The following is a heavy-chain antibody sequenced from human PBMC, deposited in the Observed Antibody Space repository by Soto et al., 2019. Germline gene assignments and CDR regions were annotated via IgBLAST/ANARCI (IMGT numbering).Heavy chain of an antibody. Sequence: EVQLLESGGGVVQPGGSLRLSCAASGFTFSSYAMSWVRQAPGKGLEWVSAISGSGGSTYYADSVKGRFTISRDNSKNTLYLQMNSLRAEDTAVYYCAKDGGFGLIAVAGDYFDYWGQGTLVTVSS. CDR1: GFTFSSYA. CDR2: ISGSGGST. CDR3: AKDGGFGLIAVAGDYFDY. D-gene: IGHD6-19*01. V-gene: IGHV3-23*01. J-gene: IGHJ4*02.